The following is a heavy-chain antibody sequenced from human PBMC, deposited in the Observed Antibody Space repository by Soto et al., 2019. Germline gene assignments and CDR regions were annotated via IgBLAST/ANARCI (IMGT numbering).Heavy chain of an antibody. V-gene: IGHV3-73*01. CDR1: GFTFSGSA. CDR2: IRSKANSYAT. Sequence: GSLRLSCAASGFTFSGSAMHWVRQASGKGLEWVGRIRSKANSYATAYAASVKGRFTISRDDSKNTAYLQMNSLKTEDTAVYYCTSLPITGAAGTGTDYWGKGTLVTVSS. D-gene: IGHD6-13*01. CDR3: TSLPITGAAGTGTDY. J-gene: IGHJ4*02.